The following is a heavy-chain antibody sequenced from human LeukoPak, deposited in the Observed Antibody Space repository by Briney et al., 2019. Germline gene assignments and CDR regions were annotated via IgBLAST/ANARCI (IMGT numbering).Heavy chain of an antibody. CDR3: ARDRGRYYGSGSTMDV. D-gene: IGHD3-10*01. J-gene: IGHJ6*04. CDR2: INHSGST. V-gene: IGHV4-34*01. CDR1: GGSFSDYR. Sequence: PSETLPLTCAVYGGSFSDYRWSWIRQPPGKGLEWIGEINHSGSTNYNPSLKSRVTISVDTSKNQFSLKLSSVTAADTAVYYCARDRGRYYGSGSTMDVWGKGTTVTISS.